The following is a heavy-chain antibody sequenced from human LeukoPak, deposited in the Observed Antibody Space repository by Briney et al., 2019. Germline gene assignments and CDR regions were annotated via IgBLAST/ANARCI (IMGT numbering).Heavy chain of an antibody. CDR3: ARDIVVVPGAFDI. J-gene: IGHJ3*02. V-gene: IGHV4-39*07. D-gene: IGHD2-21*01. CDR1: GGSISSSSYY. Sequence: SETLSLTCTVSGGSISSSSYYWGWIRQPPGKGLEWIGSIYYSGSTYYNPSLKSRVTISVDTSKNQFSLKLSSVTAADTAVYYCARDIVVVPGAFDIWGQGTMVTVSS. CDR2: IYYSGST.